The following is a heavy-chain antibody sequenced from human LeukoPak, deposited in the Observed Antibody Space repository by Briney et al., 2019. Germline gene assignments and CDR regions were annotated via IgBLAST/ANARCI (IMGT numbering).Heavy chain of an antibody. CDR3: ARGVAAAGLPYYYYCMDV. V-gene: IGHV4-34*01. CDR2: INHNGST. J-gene: IGHJ6*03. CDR1: GCSFSNYY. Sequence: PSETLSLTCAVYGCSFSNYYWSWVRQPPGKGLEWVAEINHNGSTNYNPALKSRVTISVHTSKIQFSLKLSSVSAADPAVYYCARGVAAAGLPYYYYCMDVWGKGTTVTVSS. D-gene: IGHD6-13*01.